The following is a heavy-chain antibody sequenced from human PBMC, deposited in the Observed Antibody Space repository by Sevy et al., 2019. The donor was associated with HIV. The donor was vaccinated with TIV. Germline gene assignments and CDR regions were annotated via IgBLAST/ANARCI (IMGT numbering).Heavy chain of an antibody. V-gene: IGHV3-48*03. D-gene: IGHD2-2*01. J-gene: IGHJ3*02. CDR3: ARDCSSTSCSGRAFDI. Sequence: GGSLRLSCAASGFTFSSYEMNWVRQAPGKGLEWVSYISSSGSTIYYADSVKGRFTISRDNAKNSLYLQMNSLRAEDRAVYDCARDCSSTSCSGRAFDIWGQGTMVTVSS. CDR2: ISSSGSTI. CDR1: GFTFSSYE.